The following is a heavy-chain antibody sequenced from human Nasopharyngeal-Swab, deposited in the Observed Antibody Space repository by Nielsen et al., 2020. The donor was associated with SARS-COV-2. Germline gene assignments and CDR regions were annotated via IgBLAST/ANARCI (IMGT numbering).Heavy chain of an antibody. J-gene: IGHJ4*02. V-gene: IGHV3-9*01. CDR1: GFTFDDYG. D-gene: IGHD6-13*01. CDR2: ITWNSRIL. CDR3: AKLRSIAAAGREDY. Sequence: SLKISCAASGFTFDDYGMHWVRQPPGKGLEWVSGITWNSRILGYADSVKGRFTISRDNSKNTLYLQMNSLRAEDTAVYYCAKLRSIAAAGREDYWGQGTLVTVSS.